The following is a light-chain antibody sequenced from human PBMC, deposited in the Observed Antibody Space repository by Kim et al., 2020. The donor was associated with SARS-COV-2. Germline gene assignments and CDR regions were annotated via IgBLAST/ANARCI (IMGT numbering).Light chain of an antibody. J-gene: IGLJ3*02. CDR1: SSNSGSNY. V-gene: IGLV1-47*01. CDR2: RNN. CDR3: AAWDDSLSGRV. Sequence: GQRVTISCSGSSSNSGSNYVYWYQQLPGTAPKLLIYRNNQRPSGVPDRVSGSKSGTSASLAISGLRSEDEADYYCAAWDDSLSGRVFGGGTQLTVL.